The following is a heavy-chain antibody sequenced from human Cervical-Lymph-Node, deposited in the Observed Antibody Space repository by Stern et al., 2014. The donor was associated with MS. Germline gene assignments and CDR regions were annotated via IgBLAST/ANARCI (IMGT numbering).Heavy chain of an antibody. CDR1: GYTFTNYY. J-gene: IGHJ3*01. CDR2: INPNGVDT. CDR3: ARDRRYCRNSNFQSSDASDV. V-gene: IGHV1-46*01. Sequence: VQLVESGAEVKNPGSSVEISCKASGYTFTNYYIHWVRQAPGKGLEWMGIINPNGVDTTYVKKFQGRVTMTRDTSTTTIYMALTNLRSGDTAVYYCARDRRYCRNSNFQSSDASDVWGQGTMVTVSS. D-gene: IGHD2-15*01.